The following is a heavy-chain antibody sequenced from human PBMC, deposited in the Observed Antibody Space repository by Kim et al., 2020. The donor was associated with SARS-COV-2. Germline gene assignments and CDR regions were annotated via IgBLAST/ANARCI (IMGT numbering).Heavy chain of an antibody. CDR3: ARGSSTVTTFDY. D-gene: IGHD4-17*01. Sequence: GSAQKFQGRVTMTRNTSISTAYMELSSLRSEDTAVYYCARGSSTVTTFDYWGQGTLVTVSS. J-gene: IGHJ4*02. V-gene: IGHV1-8*01.